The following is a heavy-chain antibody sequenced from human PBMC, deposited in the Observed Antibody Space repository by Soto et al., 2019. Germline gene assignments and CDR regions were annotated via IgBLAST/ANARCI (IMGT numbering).Heavy chain of an antibody. J-gene: IGHJ6*02. D-gene: IGHD1-26*01. V-gene: IGHV1-2*04. CDR1: GYTFTGYY. CDR3: ARGWVAYGGGYGMDG. CDR2: INPNSGGT. Sequence: ASVKVSCKASGYTFTGYYMHWVRQAPGQGLEWMGWINPNSGGTNYAQKFQGWVTMTRDTSISTAYMELSRLRSDDTAVYYCARGWVAYGGGYGMDGWCQATRVTVSS.